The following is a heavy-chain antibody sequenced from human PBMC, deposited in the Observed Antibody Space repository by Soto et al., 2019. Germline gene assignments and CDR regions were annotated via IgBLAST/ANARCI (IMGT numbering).Heavy chain of an antibody. Sequence: GESLKISCKGSGYSFTSYWISWVRQMPGKGLEWMGRIDPSDSYTNYSPSFQGHVTISADKSISTAYLQWSSLKASDTAMYYCARSAVAGYRGYYGMDVRGQGTTVTVSS. CDR3: ARSAVAGYRGYYGMDV. D-gene: IGHD6-19*01. CDR2: IDPSDSYT. V-gene: IGHV5-10-1*01. CDR1: GYSFTSYW. J-gene: IGHJ6*02.